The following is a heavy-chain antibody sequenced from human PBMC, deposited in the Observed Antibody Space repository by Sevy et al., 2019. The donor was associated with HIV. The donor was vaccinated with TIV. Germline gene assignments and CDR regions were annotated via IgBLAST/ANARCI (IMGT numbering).Heavy chain of an antibody. CDR3: ARESGSNWYFDL. V-gene: IGHV3-33*01. Sequence: GGSLRLSCAASGFTFSNYRMHWVRQAPGKGLEWVGAIFSDANIKYYVDSVKGRFAISRDNSKNTVYLQMNSLRAEDTAVYSCARESGSNWYFDLWGRGTPVTVSS. D-gene: IGHD1-26*01. J-gene: IGHJ2*01. CDR2: IFSDANIK. CDR1: GFTFSNYR.